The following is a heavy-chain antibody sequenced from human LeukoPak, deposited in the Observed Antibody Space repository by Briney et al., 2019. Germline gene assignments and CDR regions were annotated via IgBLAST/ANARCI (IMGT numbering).Heavy chain of an antibody. CDR1: GGTFSSYA. Sequence: GSSVKVSCKASGGTFSSYAISWVRQAPGQGLEWMGRIIPILGIANYAQKFQGRVTITADKSTSTAYMELSSLRSEDTAVYYCARGIAASGDDYWGQGTPVTVSS. CDR2: IIPILGIA. CDR3: ARGIAASGDDY. V-gene: IGHV1-69*04. J-gene: IGHJ4*02. D-gene: IGHD6-13*01.